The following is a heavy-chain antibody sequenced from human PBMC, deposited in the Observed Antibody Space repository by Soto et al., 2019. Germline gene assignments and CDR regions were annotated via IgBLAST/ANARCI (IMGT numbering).Heavy chain of an antibody. V-gene: IGHV3-21*01. CDR1: GFTFSSYS. D-gene: IGHD5-18*01. J-gene: IGHJ4*02. CDR2: ISSSSSYI. CDR3: ARDHRRGYSYGSWEPFMDY. Sequence: EVQLVESGGGLVKPGGSLRLSCAASGFTFSSYSMNWVRQAPGKGLEWVSSISSSSSYIYYADSVKGRFTISRDNAKNSLYRQINGLRAEDTAVYYCARDHRRGYSYGSWEPFMDYWGQGTLVTVSS.